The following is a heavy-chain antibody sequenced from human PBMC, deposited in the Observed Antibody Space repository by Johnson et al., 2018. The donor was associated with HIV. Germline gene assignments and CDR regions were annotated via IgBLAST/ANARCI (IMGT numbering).Heavy chain of an antibody. D-gene: IGHD2-21*01. CDR2: IKQDGREK. CDR3: ARDAPFHITPDEFDAFDI. J-gene: IGHJ3*02. Sequence: VQLVESGGGLVQPGGSLRLSCAASGFTVSSNYMSWVRQAPGKGLEWVANIKQDGREKYYVDSVKGRFTISRDNAKNSLYLQMNSLRAEDTAVYYCARDAPFHITPDEFDAFDIWGQGTMVTVSS. V-gene: IGHV3-7*01. CDR1: GFTVSSNY.